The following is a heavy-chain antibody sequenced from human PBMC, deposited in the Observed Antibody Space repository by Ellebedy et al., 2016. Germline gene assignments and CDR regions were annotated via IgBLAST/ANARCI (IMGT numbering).Heavy chain of an antibody. Sequence: SETLSLXCAVYGGSFSGYYWSWIRQPPGKGLEWIGEINHSGSTNYNPSLKSRVTISVDTSKNQFSLKLSSVIAADTAVYYCARGIRYSGSYYVYWGQGTLVTVSS. D-gene: IGHD1-26*01. CDR2: INHSGST. CDR1: GGSFSGYY. J-gene: IGHJ4*02. V-gene: IGHV4-34*01. CDR3: ARGIRYSGSYYVY.